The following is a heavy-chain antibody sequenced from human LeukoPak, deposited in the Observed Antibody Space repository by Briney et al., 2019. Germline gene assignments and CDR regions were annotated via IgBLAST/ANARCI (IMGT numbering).Heavy chain of an antibody. CDR3: ARDVGRSYGMDV. J-gene: IGHJ6*02. CDR1: GFTFSSYS. V-gene: IGHV3-21*01. D-gene: IGHD3-10*01. Sequence: PGGSLRLSCAASGFTFSSYSMNWVRQAPGKGLEWVSFISNSSSYIYYADSVKGRFTISRDNAKNSLYLQMNSLRAEDTAVYYCARDVGRSYGMDVWGQGTTVTVSS. CDR2: ISNSSSYI.